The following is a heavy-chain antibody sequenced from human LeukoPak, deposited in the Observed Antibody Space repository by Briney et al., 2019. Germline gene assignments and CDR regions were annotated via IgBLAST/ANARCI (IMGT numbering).Heavy chain of an antibody. J-gene: IGHJ6*03. CDR1: GFTFSDLS. Sequence: GASVKVCCKVSGFTFSDLSMHWVRQVHGQGLEWVGGFDTAGGQHIYAQTFRGRVILTEDASTNTAFMELNSMRPDDTAAYYCATGVICATTTCPGYRNYYFFMDVWGEGTTVTVSS. V-gene: IGHV1-24*01. CDR2: FDTAGGQH. CDR3: ATGVICATTTCPGYRNYYFFMDV. D-gene: IGHD5-18*01.